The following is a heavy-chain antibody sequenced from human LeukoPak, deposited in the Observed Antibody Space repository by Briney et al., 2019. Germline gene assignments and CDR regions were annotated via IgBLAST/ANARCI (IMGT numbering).Heavy chain of an antibody. CDR2: IYPGDSDT. CDR3: ARHGHSYDSPYDY. CDR1: GNSFTTHW. V-gene: IGHV5-51*01. J-gene: IGHJ4*02. Sequence: GESLKISRKRSGNSFTTHWIGWVRPMSGKGVEWMGIIYPGDSDTRYSPSFQGHVTILADKSISTAYLQWSSLKASDTAMYFCARHGHSYDSPYDYWGQGTLVSVSS. D-gene: IGHD5-12*01.